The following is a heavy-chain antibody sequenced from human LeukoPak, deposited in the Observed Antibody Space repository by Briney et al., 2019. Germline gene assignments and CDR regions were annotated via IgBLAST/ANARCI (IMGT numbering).Heavy chain of an antibody. CDR3: GSCAVHGAGEGDDL. Sequence: GGSLRLSCAASGFTFSSYDMAWVRQTAGKGLEWVSAIGDSGGRTYFADSVKGRFSISRDNAKNALYLQMSSLRAEDTAVYYCGSCAVHGAGEGDDLWGQGTLVTVSS. CDR1: GFTFSSYD. J-gene: IGHJ5*02. D-gene: IGHD1-26*01. V-gene: IGHV3-23*01. CDR2: IGDSGGRT.